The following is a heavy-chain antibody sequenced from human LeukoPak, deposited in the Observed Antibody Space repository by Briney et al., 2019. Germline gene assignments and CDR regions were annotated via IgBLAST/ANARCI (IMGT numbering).Heavy chain of an antibody. V-gene: IGHV1-24*01. D-gene: IGHD5-18*01. CDR2: FDVIDSET. J-gene: IGHJ4*02. CDR1: GSSLSELS. CDR3: AAGRPYSLLDY. Sequence: ASVKVSCTVSGSSLSELSLYWVRQAPGKGLEWMGGFDVIDSETFYAQKFQGRVTMTEDSSTDTAYMELRSLSSDGTALYYCAAGRPYSLLDYWGQGTLVTVSS.